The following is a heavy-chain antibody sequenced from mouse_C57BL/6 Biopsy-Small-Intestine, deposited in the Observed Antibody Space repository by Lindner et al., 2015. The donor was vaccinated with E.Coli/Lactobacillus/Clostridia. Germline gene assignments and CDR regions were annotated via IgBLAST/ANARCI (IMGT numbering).Heavy chain of an antibody. Sequence: VQLQESGTELVKPGASVKLSCKASDYTFTSYWIHWVKQRPGQGLEWIGNINPSNDFTNYNEKFKSKATLTVDKPSSTAYIQLSSLTSEDSAVYYCVRRGLPFDYWGQGTTLTVSS. CDR3: VRRGLPFDY. J-gene: IGHJ2*01. V-gene: IGHV1-53*01. CDR1: DYTFTSYW. CDR2: INPSNDFT. D-gene: IGHD3-3*01.